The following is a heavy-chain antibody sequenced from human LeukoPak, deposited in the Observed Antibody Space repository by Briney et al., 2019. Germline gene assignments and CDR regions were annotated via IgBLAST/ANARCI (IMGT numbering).Heavy chain of an antibody. D-gene: IGHD1-26*01. V-gene: IGHV1-69*04. J-gene: IGHJ4*02. CDR2: IIPILGIP. Sequence: GASVKVSCKASGGTFISYASSGVRQAPGQGVEWMGRIIPILGIPNYAQKSHGRVTIPADKSTSTAYMQLSSLRYEDTAVYYCADSDYGDSWGQGTLVTVSS. CDR3: ADSDYGDS. CDR1: GGTFISYA.